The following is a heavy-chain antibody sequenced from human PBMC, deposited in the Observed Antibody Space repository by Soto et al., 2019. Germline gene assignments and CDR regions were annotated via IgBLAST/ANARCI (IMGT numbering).Heavy chain of an antibody. J-gene: IGHJ3*02. CDR2: INPNSGGT. D-gene: IGHD3-22*01. CDR1: GYTFTGYY. V-gene: IGHV1-2*04. CDR3: ARALASDSSGYYAFDI. Sequence: ASVKVSCKASGYTFTGYYMHWVRQAPGQGLEWMGWINPNSGGTNYAQKFQGWVTMTRDTSISTAYMELSRLRSDDTAVYYGARALASDSSGYYAFDIWGQGTMVTVSS.